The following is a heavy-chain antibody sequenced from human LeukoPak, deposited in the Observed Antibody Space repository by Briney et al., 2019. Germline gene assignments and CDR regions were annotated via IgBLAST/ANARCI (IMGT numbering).Heavy chain of an antibody. CDR1: GGTFSSYA. D-gene: IGHD2-15*01. Sequence: ASVKVSCKASGGTFSSYAISWVRQAPGQGLEWMGGIIPIFGTANYAQKLQGRVTMTTDTSTSTAYMELRSLRSDDTAVYYCARDLLYCSGGSCSFGYWGQGTLVTVSS. CDR3: ARDLLYCSGGSCSFGY. J-gene: IGHJ4*02. V-gene: IGHV1-69*05. CDR2: IIPIFGTA.